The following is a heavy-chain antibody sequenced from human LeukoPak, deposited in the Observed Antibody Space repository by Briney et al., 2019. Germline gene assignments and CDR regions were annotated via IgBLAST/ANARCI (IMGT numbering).Heavy chain of an antibody. J-gene: IGHJ3*02. Sequence: GGSLRLSCAASGFTFSSYGMSWVRQAPGKGLEWVSAISGSGGSTYYADSVKGRFTISRDNSKNTLYLQMNSLRAEDTAVYYCAKDRFSYGSGSFGAFDIWGQGTMVTVSS. V-gene: IGHV3-23*01. CDR2: ISGSGGST. CDR1: GFTFSSYG. D-gene: IGHD3-10*01. CDR3: AKDRFSYGSGSFGAFDI.